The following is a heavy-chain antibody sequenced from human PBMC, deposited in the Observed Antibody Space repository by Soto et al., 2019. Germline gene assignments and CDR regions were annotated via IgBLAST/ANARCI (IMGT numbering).Heavy chain of an antibody. Sequence: GGSLRLSCAASGFTFSSHGMSWGRQAPWKGPEWVSAISGGSGSTSYADSVKGRFTISRDNSKNTLYLQMNSLRAEDTAIYYGAKASGCSGHDYYLVYCSQGTLVTVSS. CDR2: ISGGSGST. D-gene: IGHD6-19*01. CDR1: GFTFSSHG. J-gene: IGHJ4*02. V-gene: IGHV3-23*01. CDR3: AKASGCSGHDYYLVY.